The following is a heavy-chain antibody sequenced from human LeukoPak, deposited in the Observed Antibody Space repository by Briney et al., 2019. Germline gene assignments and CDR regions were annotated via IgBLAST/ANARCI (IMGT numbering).Heavy chain of an antibody. Sequence: PGGSLRLSCAASGFTFSSYAMSWVRQAPGKGLEWVSAISGSGSSTYYADSVKGRFTISRDNSKNTLYLQMNSLRAEDTAVYHCASLYSSSWSYYGMDVWGKGTTVTVSS. CDR3: ASLYSSSWSYYGMDV. CDR1: GFTFSSYA. D-gene: IGHD6-13*01. J-gene: IGHJ6*04. V-gene: IGHV3-23*01. CDR2: ISGSGSST.